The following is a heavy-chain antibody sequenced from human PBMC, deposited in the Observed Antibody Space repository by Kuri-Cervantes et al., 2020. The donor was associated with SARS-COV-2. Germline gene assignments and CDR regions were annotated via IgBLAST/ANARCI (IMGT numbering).Heavy chain of an antibody. D-gene: IGHD3-10*01. CDR1: GFTFSSYW. CDR3: ARYLFGESPDWFDP. J-gene: IGHJ5*02. Sequence: GESLKISCAASGFTFSSYWMSWVRQAPGKGLEWVANIKQDGSEKYYVDSVKGRFTISRDNAKNSLYLQMNSLRAEDTAVYYCARYLFGESPDWFDPWGQGTLVTVSS. CDR2: IKQDGSEK. V-gene: IGHV3-7*03.